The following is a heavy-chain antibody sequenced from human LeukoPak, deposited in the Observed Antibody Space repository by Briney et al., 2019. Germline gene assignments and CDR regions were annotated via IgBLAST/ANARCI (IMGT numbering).Heavy chain of an antibody. Sequence: SQTLSLTCTVSGGSISSGSYYWSWIRQPAGKGLEWIGRIYTSGSTNYNPSLKSRVTISVDTSKNQFSLKLSSVTAADTAVYYCARASSSSQYYYDSSGYYELFDYWGQGTPVTVSS. V-gene: IGHV4-61*02. CDR1: GGSISSGSYY. D-gene: IGHD3-22*01. CDR2: IYTSGST. J-gene: IGHJ4*02. CDR3: ARASSSSQYYYDSSGYYELFDY.